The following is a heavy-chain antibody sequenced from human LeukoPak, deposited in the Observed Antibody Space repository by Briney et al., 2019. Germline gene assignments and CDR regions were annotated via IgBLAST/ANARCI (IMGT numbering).Heavy chain of an antibody. CDR2: ISSSGSTI. J-gene: IGHJ4*02. Sequence: PGGSLRLSCAASGFTFSSYEMNWVRQAPGKGLEWVSYISSSGSTIYYADSVKGRFTISRDNAKNSLYLQMNGLRAEDTAVYYCAREGKTVITAHIDYWGQGTLVTVSS. CDR3: AREGKTVITAHIDY. CDR1: GFTFSSYE. V-gene: IGHV3-48*03. D-gene: IGHD4-17*01.